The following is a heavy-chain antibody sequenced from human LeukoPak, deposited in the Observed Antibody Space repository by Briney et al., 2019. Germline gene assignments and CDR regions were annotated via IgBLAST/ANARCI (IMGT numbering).Heavy chain of an antibody. D-gene: IGHD6-19*01. CDR3: AKPITGYTSGGDDAFDI. CDR2: INPSGGST. V-gene: IGHV1-46*01. CDR1: GYTFTSYY. J-gene: IGHJ3*02. Sequence: GASVKVSCKASGYTFTSYYMHWVRQAPGQGLEWMGIINPSGGSTSYAQKFQGRVTMTRDTSTSTVYMELSSLRSEDTAVYYCAKPITGYTSGGDDAFDIWGQGTMVTVSS.